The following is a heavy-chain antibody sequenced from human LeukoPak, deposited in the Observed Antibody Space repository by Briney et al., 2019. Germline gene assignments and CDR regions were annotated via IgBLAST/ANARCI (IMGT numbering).Heavy chain of an antibody. J-gene: IGHJ4*02. CDR1: GFTLSSYE. Sequence: GGSLRLSCAASGFTLSSYEMNWVRQAPGKGLEWVSYISNSGSVIYYEDSVKGRFTISRDNAKNSLYLQMNSLRSDDTAFYYCAKEGTYYYDSSDSTRFDYWGQGTLVTVSS. D-gene: IGHD3-22*01. CDR2: ISNSGSVI. CDR3: AKEGTYYYDSSDSTRFDY. V-gene: IGHV3-48*03.